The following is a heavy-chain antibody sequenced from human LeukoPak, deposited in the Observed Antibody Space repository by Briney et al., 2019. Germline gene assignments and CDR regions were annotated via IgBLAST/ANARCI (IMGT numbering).Heavy chain of an antibody. CDR2: ISGSGGST. Sequence: GGSLRLSCAASGFTFSSYAMSWVRQAPGKGLEWVSAISGSGGSTYYADSVKGRFTISRDNSKNTLYLQMNSLRAEDTAVYYCARLRVVTLDAFGIWGQGTMVTVSS. CDR3: ARLRVVTLDAFGI. J-gene: IGHJ3*02. CDR1: GFTFSSYA. V-gene: IGHV3-23*01. D-gene: IGHD4-23*01.